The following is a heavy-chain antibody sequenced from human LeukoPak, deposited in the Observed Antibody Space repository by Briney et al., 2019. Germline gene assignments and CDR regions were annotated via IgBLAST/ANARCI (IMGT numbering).Heavy chain of an antibody. CDR1: GFTFSSYS. J-gene: IGHJ4*02. CDR2: ISSSSSYI. CDR3: ARDGDSSGGAGFDY. Sequence: GGSLRLSCAASGFTFSSYSMNRVRQAPGKGLEWVSSISSSSSYIYYADSVKGRFTISRDNAKNSLYLQMNSLRAEDTAVYYCARDGDSSGGAGFDYWGQGTLVTVSS. V-gene: IGHV3-21*01. D-gene: IGHD6-25*01.